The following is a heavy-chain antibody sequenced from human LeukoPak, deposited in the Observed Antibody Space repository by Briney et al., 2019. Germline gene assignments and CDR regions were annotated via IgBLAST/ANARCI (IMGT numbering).Heavy chain of an antibody. D-gene: IGHD2-15*01. V-gene: IGHV3-33*01. CDR3: ARDSLGGYCSGGSCYLDY. Sequence: GRSLRLSCAASGFTFSSYGMHWVRQAPGKGLEWVAVIWYDGSNKYYVDSVKGRFTISRDNSKNTLYLQMNSLRAEDTAVYYCARDSLGGYCSGGSCYLDYWGQGTLVTASS. CDR1: GFTFSSYG. CDR2: IWYDGSNK. J-gene: IGHJ4*02.